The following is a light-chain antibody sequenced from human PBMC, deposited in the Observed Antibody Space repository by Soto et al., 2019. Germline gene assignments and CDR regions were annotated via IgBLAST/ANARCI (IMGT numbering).Light chain of an antibody. J-gene: IGKJ1*01. CDR1: QSVLYSSNNKNY. CDR3: QQYNNWLTWT. V-gene: IGKV4-1*01. Sequence: DIVMTQSPDSLAVSLGERATINCKSSQSVLYSSNNKNYLAWYQQKPGQAPRLLIYGASTRATGIPARFSGSGSGTEFTLTISSLQSEDFAVYYCQQYNNWLTWTFGQGTKVEIK. CDR2: GAS.